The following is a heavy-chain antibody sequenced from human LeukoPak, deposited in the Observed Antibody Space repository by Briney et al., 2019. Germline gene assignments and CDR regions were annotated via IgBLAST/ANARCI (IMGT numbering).Heavy chain of an antibody. V-gene: IGHV3-48*03. J-gene: IGHJ5*02. CDR1: GFTFSSYE. D-gene: IGHD3-22*01. CDR2: ISSSGSTI. Sequence: GGSLRLSCAASGFTFSSYEMNWVRQAPGKGLEWVSYISSSGSTIYYADSVKGRFTISRDNAKNSLYLQMNSLRAEDTAVYYCARDPHHYYDSSGYLNWFDPWGQGTLVTVSS. CDR3: ARDPHHYYDSSGYLNWFDP.